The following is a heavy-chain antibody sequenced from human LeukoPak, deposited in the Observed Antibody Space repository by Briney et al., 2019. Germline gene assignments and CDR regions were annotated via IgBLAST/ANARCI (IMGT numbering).Heavy chain of an antibody. CDR2: INPNSGGT. V-gene: IGHV1-2*02. CDR1: GYTFTGQF. CDR3: ARDRDYYDSSGYSPFDY. D-gene: IGHD3-22*01. J-gene: IGHJ4*02. Sequence: GASVKVSCKASGYTFTGQFIHWVRQPPGQGLEWMGWINPNSGGTNYAQKFQGGVTMTRDTSISTAYLELRRLRSDDTAVYYCARDRDYYDSSGYSPFDYWGQGTLVTVSS.